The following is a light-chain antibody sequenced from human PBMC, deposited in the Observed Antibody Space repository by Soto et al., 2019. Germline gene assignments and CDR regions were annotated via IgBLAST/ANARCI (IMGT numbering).Light chain of an antibody. CDR1: QSISSN. Sequence: EIVMTQSPATLSVSPGERATLSCRASQSISSNLVWYQQKPGQPPRPLIYGASTRATGIPARFSGSGSGTEFTLTISSLQSEDFALYYCQQYNSWPLYTFGQGTKLEIK. J-gene: IGKJ2*01. CDR2: GAS. V-gene: IGKV3-15*01. CDR3: QQYNSWPLYT.